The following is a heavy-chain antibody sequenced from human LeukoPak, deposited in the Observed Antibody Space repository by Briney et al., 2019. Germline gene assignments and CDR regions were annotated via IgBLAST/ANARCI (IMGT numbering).Heavy chain of an antibody. Sequence: PGGSRRLSGIASGFTFGVYTRSWVRHAPGKGLEGVGFIRSKADGGTTEYAASVKSRFSISRDDSQSIAYLQMNSLRTEDTAVFYCTRDCSGGSCWGDAFDIWGQGTMVTVSS. CDR1: GFTFGVYT. D-gene: IGHD2-15*01. CDR3: TRDCSGGSCWGDAFDI. J-gene: IGHJ3*02. CDR2: IRSKADGGTT. V-gene: IGHV3-49*04.